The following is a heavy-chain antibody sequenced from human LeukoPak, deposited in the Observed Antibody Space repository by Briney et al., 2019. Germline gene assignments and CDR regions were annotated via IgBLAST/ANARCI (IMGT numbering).Heavy chain of an antibody. D-gene: IGHD6-19*01. CDR1: GFTFSSYA. Sequence: GGSLRLSCAASGFTFSSYAMSWVRQAPGKGLEWVSAISGSGGSTYYADSVKGRFTISRDNSKNTLYLQMNSPRAEDTAVYYCAKARYSSGVVDYWGQGTLVTVSS. V-gene: IGHV3-23*01. CDR2: ISGSGGST. J-gene: IGHJ4*02. CDR3: AKARYSSGVVDY.